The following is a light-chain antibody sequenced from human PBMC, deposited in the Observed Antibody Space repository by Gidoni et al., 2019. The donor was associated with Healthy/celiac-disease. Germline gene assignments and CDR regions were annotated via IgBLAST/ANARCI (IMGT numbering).Light chain of an antibody. Sequence: QSALTQPRPVSGSPGQSVTISCTGTSSDVGGYNYVSWYQQHPGKAPKLMIYDVSKRPSGVPDRFSGSKSGNTASLTISGLQAEDEADYYCCSYAGSRGVVFGGGTKLTVL. CDR1: SSDVGGYNY. J-gene: IGLJ2*01. CDR3: CSYAGSRGVV. CDR2: DVS. V-gene: IGLV2-11*01.